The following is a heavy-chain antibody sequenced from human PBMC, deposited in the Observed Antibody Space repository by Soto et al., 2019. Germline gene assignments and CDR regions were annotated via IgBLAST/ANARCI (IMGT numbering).Heavy chain of an antibody. J-gene: IGHJ4*02. Sequence: GTSVKLSCEASGDRFTSTGISWVRQAPKQGLEWMGGIIPIFGTANYAQKFQGRVTITADESTSTAYMELSSLRSEDTAVYYCASSEGITMVRGVSSDFDYWGQGTLVTVS. CDR2: IIPIFGTA. CDR1: GDRFTSTG. CDR3: ASSEGITMVRGVSSDFDY. D-gene: IGHD3-10*01. V-gene: IGHV1-69*13.